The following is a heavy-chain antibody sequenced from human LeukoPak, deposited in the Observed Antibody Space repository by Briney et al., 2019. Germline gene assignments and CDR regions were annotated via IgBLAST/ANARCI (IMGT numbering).Heavy chain of an antibody. J-gene: IGHJ4*02. CDR3: ARGDTAMANDY. Sequence: GALVKVSCKASGYTFTGYYMHWVRQAPGQGLEWMGWINPNSGGTNYAQKFQGSGTITRDTSISTAYMEVSRLRSGDTAVYYCARGDTAMANDYWGQGTLVTVSS. CDR2: INPNSGGT. CDR1: GYTFTGYY. V-gene: IGHV1-2*02. D-gene: IGHD5-18*01.